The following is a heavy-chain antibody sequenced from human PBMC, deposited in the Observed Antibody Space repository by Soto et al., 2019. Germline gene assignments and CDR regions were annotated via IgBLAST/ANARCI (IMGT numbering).Heavy chain of an antibody. CDR3: ARLVTPFFYSGSYYYFDY. D-gene: IGHD1-26*01. J-gene: IGHJ4*02. CDR1: GGSISSSSYY. V-gene: IGHV4-39*01. Sequence: SETLSLTCTVSGGSISSSSYYWGWIRQPPGKGLEWIGRIYYSGSTYYSPSIKSRVTISVDTSKTQFSLKLSSVTAADTAVYYCARLVTPFFYSGSYYYFDYWGQGTLVTVSS. CDR2: IYYSGST.